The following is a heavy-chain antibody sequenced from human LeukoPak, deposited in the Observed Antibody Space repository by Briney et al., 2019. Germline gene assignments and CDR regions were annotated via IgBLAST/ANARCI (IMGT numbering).Heavy chain of an antibody. Sequence: AGGSLRLSCAASGFTFSSYGMHWVRQAPGKGLEWVAFIRYDGSNKYYADSVKGRFTISRDNSKNTLYLQMNSLRAEDTAVYYCEKRQIYYGDYSNWFDPWGQGTLVTVSS. V-gene: IGHV3-30*02. CDR2: IRYDGSNK. CDR1: GFTFSSYG. J-gene: IGHJ5*02. D-gene: IGHD4-17*01. CDR3: EKRQIYYGDYSNWFDP.